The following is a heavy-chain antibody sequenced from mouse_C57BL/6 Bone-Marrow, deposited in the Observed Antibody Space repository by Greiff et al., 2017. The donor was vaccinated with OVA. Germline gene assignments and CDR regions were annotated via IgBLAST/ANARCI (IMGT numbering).Heavy chain of an antibody. V-gene: IGHV5-12*01. CDR1: GFTFSDYY. D-gene: IGHD3-3*01. CDR3: ARGDFYAMDY. CDR2: ISNGGGST. J-gene: IGHJ4*01. Sequence: DVKLQESGGGLVQPGGSLKLSCAASGFTFSDYYMYWVRQTPEKRLEWVAYISNGGGSTYYPDTVKGRFTISRDNAKNTLYLQMSRLKSEDTAMYYCARGDFYAMDYWGQGTSVTVSS.